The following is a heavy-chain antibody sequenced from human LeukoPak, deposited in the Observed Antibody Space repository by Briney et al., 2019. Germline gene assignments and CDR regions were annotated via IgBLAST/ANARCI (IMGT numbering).Heavy chain of an antibody. V-gene: IGHV4-38-2*01. CDR2: IYHSGIP. CDR3: ARGSGDYNVSWSYLGAFDY. J-gene: IGHJ4*02. D-gene: IGHD3-10*01. Sequence: PSETLSLTCAVSGYSISSGYYWGWIRQPPGKGLEWIVSIYHSGIPSYNPSLKSRVTISLDMSKNQFSLRLSSVTAADTAVYFCARGSGDYNVSWSYLGAFDYWGQGTLVTVSS. CDR1: GYSISSGYY.